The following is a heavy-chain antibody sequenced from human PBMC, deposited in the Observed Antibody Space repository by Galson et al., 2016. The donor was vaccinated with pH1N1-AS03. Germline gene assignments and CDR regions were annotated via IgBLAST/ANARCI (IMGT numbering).Heavy chain of an antibody. D-gene: IGHD5-24*01. CDR2: ISSRSSGK. CDR1: GFIFTDYS. Sequence: SLRLSCAASGFIFTDYSMNWFRQAPGKGLEWVSHISSRSSGKYYADSVTGRFTVSRDDAENSLYLHMNSLRAEDTAVYYCARDRPNYNVYLDHWGQGILVTVSS. V-gene: IGHV3-48*01. CDR3: ARDRPNYNVYLDH. J-gene: IGHJ4*02.